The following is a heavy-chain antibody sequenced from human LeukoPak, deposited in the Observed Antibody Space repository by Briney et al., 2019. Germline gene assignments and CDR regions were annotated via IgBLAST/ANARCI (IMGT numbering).Heavy chain of an antibody. V-gene: IGHV3-23*01. CDR2: IGASGGST. D-gene: IGHD4-23*01. J-gene: IGHJ5*02. CDR3: ARVSTVVTPNWFDP. CDR1: GFTFSSYA. Sequence: PGGSLRLSCATSGFTFSSYAMSWVRQAPGKGLEWVSGIGASGGSTYYADSVKGRFTISRDNSKNTLYLQMNSLRAEDTAVYYCARVSTVVTPNWFDPWGQGTLVTVSS.